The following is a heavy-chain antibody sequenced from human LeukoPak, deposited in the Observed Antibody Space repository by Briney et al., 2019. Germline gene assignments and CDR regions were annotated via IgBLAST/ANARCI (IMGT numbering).Heavy chain of an antibody. V-gene: IGHV3-21*06. Sequence: GGSLRLSCTVSGLTFSTSGFNWVRQAPGKGLEWVASIGPTGSDRYHADSIKGRFTISRDNANNFLYLQMNSLRAEDTAVYYCATETNGRHYDYWGQGTLLTVS. J-gene: IGHJ4*02. CDR2: IGPTGSDR. CDR3: ATETNGRHYDY. CDR1: GLTFSTSG. D-gene: IGHD1-14*01.